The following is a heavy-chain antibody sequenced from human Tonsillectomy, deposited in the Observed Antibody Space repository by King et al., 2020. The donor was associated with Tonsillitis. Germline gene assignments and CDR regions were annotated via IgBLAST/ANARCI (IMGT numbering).Heavy chain of an antibody. Sequence: QLQESGPGLVKPSETLSLTCTVSGGSISSRSYYWGWIRQPPGKGLEWIGSIYYSGSTYYNPSLKSRVTISVDTSKNQFSLKLSSVTAADTAVYYCARGGYSSTWYAGVDYWGQGTLVTVSS. CDR2: IYYSGST. CDR1: GGSISSRSYY. D-gene: IGHD6-13*01. J-gene: IGHJ4*02. V-gene: IGHV4-39*01. CDR3: ARGGYSSTWYAGVDY.